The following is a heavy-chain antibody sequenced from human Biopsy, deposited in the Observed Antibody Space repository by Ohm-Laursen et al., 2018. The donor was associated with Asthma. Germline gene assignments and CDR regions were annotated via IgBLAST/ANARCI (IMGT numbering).Heavy chain of an antibody. D-gene: IGHD4-17*01. CDR2: HDHEEGGT. CDR3: ASDFPKDYVRYNFQF. Sequence: ASVKVSCKISGYRLTDLSMHWVRQAPGKGLEWLGGHDHEEGGTVNARRFQGRVTMTEDTSTDTAYMELSSLSSDDTAVYYCASDFPKDYVRYNFQFWGQGTLVTVSS. J-gene: IGHJ4*02. CDR1: GYRLTDLS. V-gene: IGHV1-24*01.